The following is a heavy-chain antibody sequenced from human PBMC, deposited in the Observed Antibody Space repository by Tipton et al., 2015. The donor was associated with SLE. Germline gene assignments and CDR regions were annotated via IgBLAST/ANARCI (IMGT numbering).Heavy chain of an antibody. CDR2: IYTSGST. D-gene: IGHD1-26*01. Sequence: TLSLTCTVSGGSISSGSYYWSWIRQPAGKGLEWIGRIYTSGSTNYNPSLKSRLTISVDTSKNQFSLKLSSVTAADTAVYYCASESGSYGWFDPWGQGTLVTVSS. CDR1: GGSISSGSYY. CDR3: ASESGSYGWFDP. J-gene: IGHJ5*02. V-gene: IGHV4-61*02.